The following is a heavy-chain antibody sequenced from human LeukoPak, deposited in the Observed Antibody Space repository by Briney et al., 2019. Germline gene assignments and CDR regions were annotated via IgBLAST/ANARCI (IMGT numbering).Heavy chain of an antibody. Sequence: GGSLRLSCAASGFTFSSYSMNWVRQAPGKGLEWVGFIRSKAYGGTTEYAASVKGRFTISRDDSKSIAYLQMNSLKTEDTAVYYCTRSPWWELPGRFDYWGQGTLDTVSS. CDR1: GFTFSSYS. J-gene: IGHJ4*02. D-gene: IGHD1-26*01. CDR2: IRSKAYGGTT. V-gene: IGHV3-49*04. CDR3: TRSPWWELPGRFDY.